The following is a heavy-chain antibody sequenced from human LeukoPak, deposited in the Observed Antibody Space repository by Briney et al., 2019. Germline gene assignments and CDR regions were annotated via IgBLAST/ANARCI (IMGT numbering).Heavy chain of an antibody. CDR3: ARGAYYYDSSGYNDY. Sequence: EASVKVSCKASGYTFTSYGISWVRQAPGQGLEWMGWISAYNGNTNYAQKLQGRVTMTTDTSTSTAYMELRSLRSDDTAVYYCARGAYYYDSSGYNDYWGQGTLVTVSS. CDR2: ISAYNGNT. D-gene: IGHD3-22*01. CDR1: GYTFTSYG. J-gene: IGHJ4*02. V-gene: IGHV1-18*01.